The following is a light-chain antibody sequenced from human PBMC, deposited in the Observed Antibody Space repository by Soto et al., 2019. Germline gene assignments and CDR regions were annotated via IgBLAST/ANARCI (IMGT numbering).Light chain of an antibody. Sequence: QPVLAQPPSASGSPGQSVTISCTGTSSDVGGYNYVSWYQQHPGKAPKLMIYDVNRRPSGVPDRSSASKSGNTASLTVSGLQAEDEADYYCTSYGGASNLLFGGGTKPTVL. CDR2: DVN. CDR1: SSDVGGYNY. CDR3: TSYGGASNLL. J-gene: IGLJ2*01. V-gene: IGLV2-8*01.